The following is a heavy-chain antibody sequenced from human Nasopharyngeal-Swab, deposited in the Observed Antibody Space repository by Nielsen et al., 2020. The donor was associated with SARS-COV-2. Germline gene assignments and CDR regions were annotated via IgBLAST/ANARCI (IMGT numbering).Heavy chain of an antibody. CDR1: GITFSRYW. CDR2: IKQDGSEK. CDR3: ARGSGSWYSLDY. J-gene: IGHJ4*02. D-gene: IGHD6-13*01. Sequence: GESLKISCAASGITFSRYWMSWVRQAPGKGLEWVANIKQDGSEKYYVDSVKGRFTISRDNAKNSLYLQMNSLRAEDTAVYYCARGSGSWYSLDYWGQGTLVTVSS. V-gene: IGHV3-7*01.